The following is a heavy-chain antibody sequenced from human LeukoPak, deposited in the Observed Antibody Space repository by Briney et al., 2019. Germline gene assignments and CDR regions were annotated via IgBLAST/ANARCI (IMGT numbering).Heavy chain of an antibody. Sequence: PGGSLRLSCAASGFTLSSYSMNWVRQAPGKGLEWISHITIDLTIIDYADSVKGRFTISRDKAKNSLYLQMNSLRAEDTAVYYCVRDKDWAFDYWGQGTLTTVSS. CDR2: ITIDLTII. CDR1: GFTLSSYS. J-gene: IGHJ4*02. V-gene: IGHV3-48*01. D-gene: IGHD3-9*01. CDR3: VRDKDWAFDY.